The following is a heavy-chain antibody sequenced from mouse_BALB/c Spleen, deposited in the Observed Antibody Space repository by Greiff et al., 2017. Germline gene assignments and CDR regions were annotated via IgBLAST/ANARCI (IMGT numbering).Heavy chain of an antibody. J-gene: IGHJ4*01. Sequence: VQLQQSGPSLVKPSQTLSLTCSVTGDSITSGYWNWIRKFPGNKLEYMGYISYSGSTYYNPSLKSRISITRDTSKNQYYLQLNSVTTEDTATYYCARLGRGGAYAMDYWGQGTSVTVSS. CDR3: ARLGRGGAYAMDY. V-gene: IGHV3-8*02. CDR1: GDSITSGY. D-gene: IGHD3-3*01. CDR2: ISYSGST.